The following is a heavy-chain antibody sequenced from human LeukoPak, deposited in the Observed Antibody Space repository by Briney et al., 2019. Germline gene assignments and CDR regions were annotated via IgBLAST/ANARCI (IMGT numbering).Heavy chain of an antibody. J-gene: IGHJ6*02. Sequence: GGSLRLSCAASGFTFSDYYMSWIRQAPGEGLEWVSYICSSGSTIYYADSVKGRFTISRDNAKNSLYLQMNSLRAEATAVYYCARAADYYGSGSYYSGGMDVWGQGTTVTVSS. CDR3: ARAADYYGSGSYYSGGMDV. CDR2: ICSSGSTI. V-gene: IGHV3-11*01. CDR1: GFTFSDYY. D-gene: IGHD3-10*01.